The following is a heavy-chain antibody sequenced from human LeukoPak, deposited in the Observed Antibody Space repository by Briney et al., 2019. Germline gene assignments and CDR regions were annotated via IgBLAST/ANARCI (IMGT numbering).Heavy chain of an antibody. J-gene: IGHJ4*02. CDR2: MNPNSGNT. CDR3: AQLDYRANQYYDSSGNDY. V-gene: IGHV1-8*02. D-gene: IGHD3-22*01. Sequence: ASVKVSCKASGYTFTSYDTNWVRQATGQGLEWMGWMNPNSGNTGYAQKFQGRVTMIRNTSISTAYMELSSLRSEDTAVYYCAQLDYRANQYYDSSGNDYWGQGTLVTVSS. CDR1: GYTFTSYD.